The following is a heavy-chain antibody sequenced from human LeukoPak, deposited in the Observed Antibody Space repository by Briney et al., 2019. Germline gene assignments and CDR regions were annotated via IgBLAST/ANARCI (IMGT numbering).Heavy chain of an antibody. J-gene: IGHJ6*03. CDR3: ARDWGVSARPGYMDV. Sequence: PSETLSLTCTVSGGSISNYYWSWIRQPPGKGLEWIGYIYYSGSTKYNPSLKSRVTISVDTSKNQFSLRLSSVTAADTAVYYCARDWGVSARPGYMDVWGKGTTVTASS. D-gene: IGHD6-6*01. CDR2: IYYSGST. CDR1: GGSISNYY. V-gene: IGHV4-59*01.